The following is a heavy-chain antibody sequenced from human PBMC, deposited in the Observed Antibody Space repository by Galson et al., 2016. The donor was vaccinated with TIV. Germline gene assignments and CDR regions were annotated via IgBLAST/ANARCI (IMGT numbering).Heavy chain of an antibody. V-gene: IGHV3-9*01. CDR1: GFTFDDYA. CDR2: INWNSGDI. CDR3: AEDGRGYYYYMDV. D-gene: IGHD1-26*01. J-gene: IGHJ6*03. Sequence: SLRLSCAASGFTFDDYAMHWVRQVPGKGLEWVSGINWNSGDINYADSVKGRFTISRDNAKKSLYLQMNSLRPEDTALYYCAEDGRGYYYYMDVWGNGTTVTVSS.